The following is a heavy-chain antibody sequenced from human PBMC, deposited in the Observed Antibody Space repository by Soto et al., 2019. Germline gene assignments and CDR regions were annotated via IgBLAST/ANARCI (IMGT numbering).Heavy chain of an antibody. D-gene: IGHD6-13*01. V-gene: IGHV3-23*01. CDR2: ISGSGDST. Sequence: SLRLSCAASGFTFSSYAMNWVRQAPGKGLEWVFFISGSGDSTYYAVSVKCRFSISRDNSKNTLYLQMNSLRAEDTAVYYCARRGPGTYFDYWGQGTLVTVSS. CDR1: GFTFSSYA. CDR3: ARRGPGTYFDY. J-gene: IGHJ4*02.